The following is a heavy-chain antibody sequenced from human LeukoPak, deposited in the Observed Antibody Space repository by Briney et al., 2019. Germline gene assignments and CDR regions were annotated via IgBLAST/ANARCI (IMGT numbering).Heavy chain of an antibody. CDR1: GSTFDDYA. J-gene: IGHJ6*03. CDR2: ISWNSGSI. CDR3: AKDRSRGHYYYYMDV. V-gene: IGHV3-9*03. D-gene: IGHD3-16*01. Sequence: QPGRSLRLSCAASGSTFDDYAMHWVRQAPGKGLEWVSGISWNSGSIGYADSVKGRFTISRDNAKNSLYLQMNSLRAEDMALYYCAKDRSRGHYYYYMDVWGKGTTVTVSS.